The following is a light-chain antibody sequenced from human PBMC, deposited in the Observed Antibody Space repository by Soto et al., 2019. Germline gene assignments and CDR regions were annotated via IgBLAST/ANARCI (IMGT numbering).Light chain of an antibody. V-gene: IGKV3-20*01. Sequence: EIMLTQSPGTLSLSPGERATLSCRASQSVSSSFLAWYQQKPGQAPRLLIYGASIRATGIPDRFSGSGSGTYFTLTISILAPEDFAMYLCQHYGTSLWTFGQGTKVEIK. CDR3: QHYGTSLWT. CDR1: QSVSSSF. J-gene: IGKJ1*01. CDR2: GAS.